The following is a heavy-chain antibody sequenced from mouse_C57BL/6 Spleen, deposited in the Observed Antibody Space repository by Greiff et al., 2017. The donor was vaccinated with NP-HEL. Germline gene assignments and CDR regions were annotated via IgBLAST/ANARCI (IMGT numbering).Heavy chain of an antibody. CDR2: INPNNGGT. CDR1: GYTFTDYY. CDR3: ARRGLYPLAY. D-gene: IGHD2-12*01. J-gene: IGHJ3*01. Sequence: EVQLQQSGPELVKPGASVKISCKASGYTFTDYYMNWVKQSHGKSLEWIGDINPNNGGTSYNQKFKGKATLTVDKSSSTAYMELRSLTSEDSAVYYCARRGLYPLAYWGQGTLVTVSA. V-gene: IGHV1-26*01.